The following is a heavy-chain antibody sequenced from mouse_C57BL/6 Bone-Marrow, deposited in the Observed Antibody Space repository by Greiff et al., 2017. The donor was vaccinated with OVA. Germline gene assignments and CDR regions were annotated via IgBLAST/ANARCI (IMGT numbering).Heavy chain of an antibody. D-gene: IGHD4-1*02. V-gene: IGHV1-82*01. J-gene: IGHJ3*01. CDR1: GYAFSSSW. CDR3: ASRNWDWFAY. Sequence: VQLQQSGPELVKPGASVKLSCKASGYAFSSSWMNWVKQRPGQGLEWIGRIYPGDGDTNYNGKFKGKATLTADKSSSTAYMQLSSLTSECSAVYCSASRNWDWFAYWGQGTLVTVSA. CDR2: IYPGDGDT.